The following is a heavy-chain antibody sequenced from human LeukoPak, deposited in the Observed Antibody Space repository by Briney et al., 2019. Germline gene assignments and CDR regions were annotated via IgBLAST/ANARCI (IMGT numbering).Heavy chain of an antibody. CDR2: INGGNGNT. CDR1: GYTFTNYV. J-gene: IGHJ4*02. Sequence: ASVKVPCKTSGYTFTNYVIHWVRQAPGQRLEWMGRINGGNGNTKYSQEFQGRVTIIRDTSANTAYMELSSLRSEDMAVYYCARNYYESSGYFDYWGQGTLVTVSS. D-gene: IGHD3-22*01. V-gene: IGHV1-3*03. CDR3: ARNYYESSGYFDY.